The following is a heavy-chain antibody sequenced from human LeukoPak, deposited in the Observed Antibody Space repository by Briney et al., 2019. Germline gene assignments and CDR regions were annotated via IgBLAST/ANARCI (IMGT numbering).Heavy chain of an antibody. J-gene: IGHJ4*02. CDR2: IKEDGSEK. V-gene: IGHV3-7*01. CDR1: GFTFNRDW. Sequence: GGSLRLSCTASGFTFNRDWTAWVRQAPGKGLEWVANIKEDGSEKNYVDSVKGRFTISRDNAENSVYPQMNDLRVEDTGVYYCATKEPSTSGWSYWGQGTVVTVSS. D-gene: IGHD6-19*01. CDR3: ATKEPSTSGWSY.